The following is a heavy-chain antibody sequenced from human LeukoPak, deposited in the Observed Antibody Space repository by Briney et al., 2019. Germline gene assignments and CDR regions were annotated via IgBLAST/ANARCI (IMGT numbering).Heavy chain of an antibody. Sequence: SETLSLTCTVSGGSISSYCWSWIRQPPGKGLEWIGYIYYSGSTNYNPSLKSRVTISVDTSKNQFTLKLSSVTAADTAVYYCARSHSSSWPFDYWGQGTLVTVSS. J-gene: IGHJ4*02. CDR3: ARSHSSSWPFDY. CDR2: IYYSGST. D-gene: IGHD6-13*01. CDR1: GGSISSYC. V-gene: IGHV4-59*08.